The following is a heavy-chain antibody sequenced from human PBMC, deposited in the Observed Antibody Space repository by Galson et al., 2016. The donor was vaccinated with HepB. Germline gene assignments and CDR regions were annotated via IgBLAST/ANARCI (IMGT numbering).Heavy chain of an antibody. D-gene: IGHD3-3*01. CDR1: GFTFSTYA. J-gene: IGHJ6*02. V-gene: IGHV3-23*01. CDR3: AREELTIFGVVYYYYYGMDV. CDR2: INGNAGTT. Sequence: SLRLSCAASGFTFSTYAMSWVRQAPGKGLEWVSGINGNAGTTNYIDSVKGRFTISRDNSKNTLYLQMNSLRAEDTAVYYCAREELTIFGVVYYYYYGMDVWGQGTTVTVSS.